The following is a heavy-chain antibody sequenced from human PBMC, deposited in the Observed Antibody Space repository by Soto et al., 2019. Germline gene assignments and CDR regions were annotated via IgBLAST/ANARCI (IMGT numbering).Heavy chain of an antibody. Sequence: SLKVSCKASGGTFSSYAISWVRRAPGQGLEWMGGIIPIFGTANYAQKFQGRVTITADESTSTAYMELRSLRSDDTAVYYCARDRGVAPPVAGNTHYYYYMDVWGKGTTVTVSS. V-gene: IGHV1-69*13. CDR3: ARDRGVAPPVAGNTHYYYYMDV. J-gene: IGHJ6*03. D-gene: IGHD6-19*01. CDR1: GGTFSSYA. CDR2: IIPIFGTA.